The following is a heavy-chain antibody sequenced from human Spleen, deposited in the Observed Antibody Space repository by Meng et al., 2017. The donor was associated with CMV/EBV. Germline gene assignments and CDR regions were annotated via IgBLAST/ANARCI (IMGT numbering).Heavy chain of an antibody. CDR1: GFTFSSYA. Sequence: GESLKISCAASGFTFSSYAMSWVRQAPGKGLEWVSVIYSGGSSTYYADSVKGRFTISRDNSKNTLYLQMNSLRAEDTAVYYCAKDWGPSDHYRFDYWGQGTLVTVSS. CDR2: IYSGGSST. CDR3: AKDWGPSDHYRFDY. D-gene: IGHD3-16*01. V-gene: IGHV3-23*03. J-gene: IGHJ4*02.